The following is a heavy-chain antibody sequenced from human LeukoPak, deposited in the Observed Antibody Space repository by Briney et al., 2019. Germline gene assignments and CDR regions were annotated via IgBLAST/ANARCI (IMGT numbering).Heavy chain of an antibody. J-gene: IGHJ4*02. CDR1: GFTFSNYG. Sequence: PGGSLRLSCAASGFTFSNYGLSWVRQAPGKGLEWVSAIDTTATYTYYVDSVKGRFTISRDNAKNSLYLQMNSLRAEDTAVYYCARADLRYFDWLFYFDYWGQGTLVTVSS. V-gene: IGHV3-21*01. CDR3: ARADLRYFDWLFYFDY. D-gene: IGHD3-9*01. CDR2: IDTTATYT.